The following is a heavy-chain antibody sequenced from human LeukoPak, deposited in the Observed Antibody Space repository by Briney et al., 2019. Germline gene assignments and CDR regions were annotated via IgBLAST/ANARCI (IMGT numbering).Heavy chain of an antibody. CDR1: GGSISSYY. CDR2: IYYSGST. D-gene: IGHD4-17*01. V-gene: IGHV4-59*01. Sequence: SETLSLTCTVSGGSISSYYWSWIRQPPGKGLEWIGYIYYSGSTNYNPSLKSRVTISVDTSKNQFSQKLSSVTAADTAVHYCARGTTVTTLVWFDPWGQGTLVTVSS. CDR3: ARGTTVTTLVWFDP. J-gene: IGHJ5*02.